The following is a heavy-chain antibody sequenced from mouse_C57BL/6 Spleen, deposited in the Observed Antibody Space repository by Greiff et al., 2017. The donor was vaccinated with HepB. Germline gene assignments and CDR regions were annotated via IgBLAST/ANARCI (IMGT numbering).Heavy chain of an antibody. CDR3: ARWDDGYYGFYFDY. CDR2: IYPRDGST. V-gene: IGHV1-85*01. D-gene: IGHD2-3*01. CDR1: GYTFTSYD. Sequence: QVQLKESGPELVKPGASVKLSCKASGYTFTSYDINWVKQRPGQGLEWIGWIYPRDGSTKYNEKFKGKATLTVDTSSSTAYMELHSLTSEDSAVYFCARWDDGYYGFYFDYWGQGTTLTVSS. J-gene: IGHJ2*01.